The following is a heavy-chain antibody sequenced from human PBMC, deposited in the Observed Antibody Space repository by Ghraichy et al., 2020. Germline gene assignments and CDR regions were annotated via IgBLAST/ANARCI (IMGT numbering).Heavy chain of an antibody. V-gene: IGHV3-23*01. J-gene: IGHJ6*02. Sequence: GESLNISCAASGFTFSSYAMSWVRQAPGKGLEWVSAISGSGGSTYYADSVKGRFTISRDNSKNTLYLQMNSLRAEDTAVYYCAKGLEQYYYYYGMDVWGQGTTVTVSS. CDR1: GFTFSSYA. CDR3: AKGLEQYYYYYGMDV. D-gene: IGHD1/OR15-1a*01. CDR2: ISGSGGST.